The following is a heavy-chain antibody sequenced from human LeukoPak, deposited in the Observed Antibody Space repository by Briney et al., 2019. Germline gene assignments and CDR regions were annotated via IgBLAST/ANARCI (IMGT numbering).Heavy chain of an antibody. CDR2: IYPGDSDT. CDR3: ARHRIDYYYMDV. V-gene: IGHV5-51*01. CDR1: GYSFTNYW. D-gene: IGHD2-15*01. J-gene: IGHJ6*03. Sequence: GESLKISCKGYGYSFTNYWIGWVRQMPGKRLEWMGIIYPGDSDTRYSPSFQGQVTISADKSISTAYLQWNNLKASDTAMYYCARHRIDYYYMDVWGKGTMVTVSS.